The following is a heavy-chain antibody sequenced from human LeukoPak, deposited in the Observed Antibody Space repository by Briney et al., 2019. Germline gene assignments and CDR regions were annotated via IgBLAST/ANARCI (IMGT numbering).Heavy chain of an antibody. CDR2: VNSDGSST. J-gene: IGHJ6*02. CDR3: ARGRYYGMDV. CDR1: GFTFTSYW. Sequence: GGSLRLSCAASGFTFTSYWMHWVRQAQGKGLVWVSRVNSDGSSTTYADSVKGRFTISRDNAKNTLYLQMNSLRAEDTAVYYCARGRYYGMDVWGQGTTVTVSS. V-gene: IGHV3-74*01.